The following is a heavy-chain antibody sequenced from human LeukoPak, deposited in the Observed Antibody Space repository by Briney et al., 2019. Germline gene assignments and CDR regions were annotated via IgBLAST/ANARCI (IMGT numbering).Heavy chain of an antibody. D-gene: IGHD2-8*01. J-gene: IGHJ4*02. Sequence: SETLSPTCGVSGGSISNTNWWSWVRQPPGQGLEWIGEISLTGLTHYNPSLESRVTVSLDKSKNQLSLSLTSGTAADTAVYYCSRENGAFSPFGYWGQGTLVTVLS. CDR2: ISLTGLT. CDR3: SRENGAFSPFGY. CDR1: GGSISNTNW. V-gene: IGHV4-4*02.